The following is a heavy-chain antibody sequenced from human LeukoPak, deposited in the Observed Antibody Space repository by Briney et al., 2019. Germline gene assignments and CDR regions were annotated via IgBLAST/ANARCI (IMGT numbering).Heavy chain of an antibody. J-gene: IGHJ4*02. D-gene: IGHD3-9*01. Sequence: SETLSLTCTVSGGSTNSGGYYWSWIRQHPGKGLEWIGYIYYSGSTYYNPSLKSRVTISVDTSKNQFSLKLSSVTAADTAVYYCAKTYYDILTGYRPFDYWGQGTLVTVSS. V-gene: IGHV4-31*03. CDR1: GGSTNSGGYY. CDR2: IYYSGST. CDR3: AKTYYDILTGYRPFDY.